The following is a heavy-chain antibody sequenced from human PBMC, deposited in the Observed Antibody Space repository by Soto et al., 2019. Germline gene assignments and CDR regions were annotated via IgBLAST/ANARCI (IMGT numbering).Heavy chain of an antibody. D-gene: IGHD3-10*01. CDR3: AMPERPVIWFGDLLPNSNGFGP. CDR2: ISAYNGLT. V-gene: IGHV1-18*01. CDR1: GHTFTNYG. Sequence: QVQLVQSGAEVKKPGASVKVSCKVSGHTFTNYGMTWVRQAPGQGLEWMGWISAYNGLTNHAQKFQGRVTLTTDTSTNTAYMELRSLRSDDTAVYYCAMPERPVIWFGDLLPNSNGFGPWGQGTPVTVSS. J-gene: IGHJ5*02.